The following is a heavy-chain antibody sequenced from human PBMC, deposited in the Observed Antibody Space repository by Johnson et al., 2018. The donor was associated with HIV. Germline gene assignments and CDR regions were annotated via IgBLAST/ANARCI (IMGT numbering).Heavy chain of an antibody. J-gene: IGHJ3*02. CDR2: IRYDGSTK. CDR1: GFTFSRFV. Sequence: QVQLVESGGGLVQPGGSLRLSCVASGFTFSRFVMHLVRQAPGKVLEWLAFIRYDGSTKYYAYSVKGRFTIPKDNSKNTLYLQMNSLRAEETAVYYCAKESAFDIWGQGTMVTVSS. V-gene: IGHV3-30*02. CDR3: AKESAFDI.